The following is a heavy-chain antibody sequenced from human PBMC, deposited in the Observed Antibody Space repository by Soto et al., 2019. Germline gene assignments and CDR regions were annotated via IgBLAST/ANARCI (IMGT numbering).Heavy chain of an antibody. CDR2: INPASGST. CDR3: ARDLAAGDH. J-gene: IGHJ4*02. V-gene: IGHV1-46*01. CDR1: GYTFTHYY. D-gene: IGHD3-3*02. Sequence: QVQLVQSGAEVKKPGASVKLSCRTSGYTFTHYYIHWVRQAPGQGLEWLAIINPASGSTNNAKDFLGRVTLTMDTSTTTGYMELSGLGAEDTGIFCCARDLAAGDHWGQGTLVTVSS.